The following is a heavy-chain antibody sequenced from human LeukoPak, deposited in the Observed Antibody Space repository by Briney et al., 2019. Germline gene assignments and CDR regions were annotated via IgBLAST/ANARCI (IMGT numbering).Heavy chain of an antibody. CDR3: AKDAQPRSRWFDP. CDR2: IKQDGSEK. J-gene: IGHJ5*02. V-gene: IGHV3-7*03. D-gene: IGHD3-16*01. CDR1: GFIFKDYW. Sequence: GGSLRLPCAASGFIFKDYWMIWVRPAPGKGLEWVANIKQDGSEKYYVDSVKGRFTISRDNAKNSLYLQMNTLRAEDTAMYYCAKDAQPRSRWFDPWGQGTLVTVSS.